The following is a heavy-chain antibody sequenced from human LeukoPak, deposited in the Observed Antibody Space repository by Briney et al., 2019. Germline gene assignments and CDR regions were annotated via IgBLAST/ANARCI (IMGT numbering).Heavy chain of an antibody. CDR1: GFTFSSYE. Sequence: GGSLRLSCAASGFTFSSYEMNWVRQAPGKGLEWVSYISGSGYTIYYADSVEGRFTISRDNAKNSLYLQMSSLRAEDTAVYYCARVSIYSYGHFDFWGQGTLVTVSS. CDR2: ISGSGYTI. V-gene: IGHV3-48*03. J-gene: IGHJ4*02. D-gene: IGHD5-18*01. CDR3: ARVSIYSYGHFDF.